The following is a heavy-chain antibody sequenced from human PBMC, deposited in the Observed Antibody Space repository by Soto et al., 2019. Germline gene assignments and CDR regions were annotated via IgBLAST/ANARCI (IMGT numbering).Heavy chain of an antibody. V-gene: IGHV1-2*02. CDR2: INPNSGDT. J-gene: IGHJ6*02. CDR3: AKGGAIVAAGTRVYLYNAMDV. CDR1: GYTFTGYY. D-gene: IGHD1-26*01. Sequence: ASVKVSCKASGYTFTGYYVHWVRQAPGQGLEWMGWINPNSGDTYLAERFQGRVTMNRDTSIGTAYMELRGLTSDDTAEYYCAKGGAIVAAGTRVYLYNAMDVWGQGTTVTVSS.